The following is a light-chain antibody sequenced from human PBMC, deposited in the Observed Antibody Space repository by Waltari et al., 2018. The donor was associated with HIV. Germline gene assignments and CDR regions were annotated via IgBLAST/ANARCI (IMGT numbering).Light chain of an antibody. CDR1: RTVFYSSDNQNY. Sequence: DIVLTQSPASLAVSVGERATLNCTSTRTVFYSSDNQNYLAWYLQRPGQSPKVLIFWASTRAYGVPDRFSGSGSGTNFSLTLSSLQADDVGIYYCQQYFTVPPTFGGGTKVEI. J-gene: IGKJ4*01. V-gene: IGKV4-1*01. CDR3: QQYFTVPPT. CDR2: WAS.